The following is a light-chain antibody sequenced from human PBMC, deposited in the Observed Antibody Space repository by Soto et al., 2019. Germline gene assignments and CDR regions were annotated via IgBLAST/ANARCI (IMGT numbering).Light chain of an antibody. V-gene: IGLV2-14*01. J-gene: IGLJ2*01. CDR1: SSDVGDYNY. Sequence: QSALTQPASVSGSPGQSITISCTGTSSDVGDYNYVSWYQQHPGKAPKLMIYDVSNRPSGVSNRFSGSKSGNTASLTISGLQAEYEADYYCTSYTIYNTHVVFGGGPKLTVL. CDR2: DVS. CDR3: TSYTIYNTHVV.